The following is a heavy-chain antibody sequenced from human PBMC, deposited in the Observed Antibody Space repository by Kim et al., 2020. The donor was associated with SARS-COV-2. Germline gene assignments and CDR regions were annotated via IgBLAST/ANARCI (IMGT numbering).Heavy chain of an antibody. CDR2: ISYDGRGK. CDR1: GFTFSSYG. J-gene: IGHJ4*02. CDR3: AKEYADFSYFLDS. V-gene: IGHV3-30*18. D-gene: IGHD2-21*01. Sequence: GGSLRLSCAASGFTFSSYGMHWVRQAPGKGLEWVAVISYDGRGKFYADSVKGRFTISRDNSKNTLYLQMNSLRTEDTAVFYCAKEYADFSYFLDSWGRGTLVTVSS.